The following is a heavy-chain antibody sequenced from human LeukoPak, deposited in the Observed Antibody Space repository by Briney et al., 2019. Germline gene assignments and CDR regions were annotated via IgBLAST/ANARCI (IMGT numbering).Heavy chain of an antibody. D-gene: IGHD4-17*01. V-gene: IGHV3-23*01. CDR2: ISGSGGST. J-gene: IGHJ4*02. CDR3: ARVLRTYGDYGLDY. CDR1: GFTFSSYA. Sequence: GGSLRLSCAASGFTFSSYAMSWVRQAPGKGLEWVSAISGSGGSTYYADSVKGRFTISRDNSKNTLYLQMSSLRAEDTAIYYCARVLRTYGDYGLDYWGQGTLVTVSS.